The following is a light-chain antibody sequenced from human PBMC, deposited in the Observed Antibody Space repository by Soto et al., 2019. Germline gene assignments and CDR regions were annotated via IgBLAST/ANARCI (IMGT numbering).Light chain of an antibody. V-gene: IGKV4-1*01. CDR3: QQYYTSPYN. CDR1: QSLLHTSNNKNY. Sequence: DFVMTQSPDSLAVSLGERATINCKSSQSLLHTSNNKNYLAWYQQKAGQPPKVLVFWASTRESGVPDRFSGSGSVTDFTLTISSLQAEDVAVYYCQQYYTSPYNFGQGTKLEIK. J-gene: IGKJ2*01. CDR2: WAS.